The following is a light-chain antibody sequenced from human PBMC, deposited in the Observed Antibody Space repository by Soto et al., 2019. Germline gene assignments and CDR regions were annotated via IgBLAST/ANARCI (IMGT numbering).Light chain of an antibody. Sequence: TVMTQSPATLSASPGERAILSCRAGQSVSNNVAWYQQKPGQAPRLLIYGASTRATGIPVRFSGSRSGTDFTLTISRLEPEDFAVYYCQQYGSSPLTFGGGTKVDIK. CDR2: GAS. V-gene: IGKV3-15*01. CDR1: QSVSNN. J-gene: IGKJ4*01. CDR3: QQYGSSPLT.